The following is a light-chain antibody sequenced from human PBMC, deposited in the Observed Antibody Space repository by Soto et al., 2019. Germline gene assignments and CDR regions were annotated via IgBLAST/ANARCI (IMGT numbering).Light chain of an antibody. Sequence: DLQMTQSPSSVSASVGDRVTITCRASQYISSWLSWYQQKPGKAPHLLIYAASSLQSGVPSRFSGSGSVTVFTLTISSLQPEDFVTYYWLQPNSFLRTVGQGTKLEIK. CDR3: LQPNSFLRT. V-gene: IGKV1-12*01. J-gene: IGKJ2*01. CDR1: QYISSW. CDR2: AAS.